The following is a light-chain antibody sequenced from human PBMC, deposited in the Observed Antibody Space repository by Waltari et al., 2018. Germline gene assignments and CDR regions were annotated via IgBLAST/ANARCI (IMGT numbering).Light chain of an antibody. J-gene: IGKJ2*01. V-gene: IGKV4-1*01. Sequence: DIVMTQSPACLAVSLGERTTINCQSSQSVLFSSNNKSYLTWYQQKPGQPPKLLIYWASTRESGVPDRFSGSGSGADFTLTISSLQAEDVAVYYCQQYYSIPYTFGQGTKLEIK. CDR3: QQYYSIPYT. CDR2: WAS. CDR1: QSVLFSSNNKSY.